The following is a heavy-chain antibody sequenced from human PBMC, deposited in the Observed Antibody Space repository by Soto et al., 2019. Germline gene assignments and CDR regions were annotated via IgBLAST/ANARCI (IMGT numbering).Heavy chain of an antibody. J-gene: IGHJ6*03. CDR2: IIPILGIA. Sequence: SVKVSCKASGGTFSSYTISWVRQAPGQGLEWMGRIIPILGIANYAQKFQGRVTITADKSTSTAYMELSSLRSEDTAVYYCAREVDIVVVVAATAYMDVWGKGTTVTVSS. CDR1: GGTFSSYT. CDR3: AREVDIVVVVAATAYMDV. D-gene: IGHD2-15*01. V-gene: IGHV1-69*04.